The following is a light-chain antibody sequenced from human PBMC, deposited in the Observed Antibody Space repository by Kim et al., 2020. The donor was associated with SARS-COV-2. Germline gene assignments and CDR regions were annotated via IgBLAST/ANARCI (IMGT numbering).Light chain of an antibody. Sequence: SSELTQDPAVSVALGQTVRITCQGDSLRSYYASWYQQKPGQAPVLVIYGKNNRPSGIPDRFSCSSSGNTASLTITWAPAEDEADYYCNSRDSRGNHLVFG. CDR1: SLRSYY. CDR2: GKN. V-gene: IGLV3-19*01. J-gene: IGLJ1*01. CDR3: NSRDSRGNHLV.